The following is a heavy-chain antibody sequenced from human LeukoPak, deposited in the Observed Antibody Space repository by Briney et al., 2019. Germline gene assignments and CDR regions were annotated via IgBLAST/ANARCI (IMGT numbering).Heavy chain of an antibody. CDR3: ARGVYIAAAQYGF. J-gene: IGHJ4*02. Sequence: PSETLSLTCTVSGGSITTYYWSWIRQPPGKGLEWIGYIYHSGSTNYNPSLKSRVTTSVDASKNQISLKLSSVTAADTAVYYCARGVYIAAAQYGFWGQGTLVTVSS. CDR2: IYHSGST. D-gene: IGHD6-13*01. CDR1: GGSITTYY. V-gene: IGHV4-59*08.